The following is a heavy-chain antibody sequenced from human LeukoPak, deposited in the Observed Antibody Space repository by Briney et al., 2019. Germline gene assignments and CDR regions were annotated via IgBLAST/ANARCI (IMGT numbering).Heavy chain of an antibody. CDR3: GGSSGWYEAFDI. D-gene: IGHD6-19*01. CDR2: INPSGGST. J-gene: IGHJ3*02. V-gene: IGHV1-46*01. Sequence: GASVKVSCKASGYTFTSYYMHWVRQAPGQGLEWMGIINPSGGSTSYAQKFQGRVTMTRDTSTGTVYMELSSLRSEDTAVYYCGGSSGWYEAFDIWGQGTMVTVSS. CDR1: GYTFTSYY.